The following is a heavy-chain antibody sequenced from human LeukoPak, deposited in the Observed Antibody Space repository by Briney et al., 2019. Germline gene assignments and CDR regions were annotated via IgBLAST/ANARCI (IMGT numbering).Heavy chain of an antibody. V-gene: IGHV4-34*01. CDR1: GGSFSGYY. CDR3: ASQRMDSP. CDR2: INHSGST. Sequence: SETLSLTCAVYGGSFSGYYRSWIRQPPGKGLEWIGEINHSGSTNYNPSLKSRVTISVDTSKNQFSLKLSSVTAADTAVYYCASQRMDSPWGQGTLVTVSS. J-gene: IGHJ5*02. D-gene: IGHD3/OR15-3a*01.